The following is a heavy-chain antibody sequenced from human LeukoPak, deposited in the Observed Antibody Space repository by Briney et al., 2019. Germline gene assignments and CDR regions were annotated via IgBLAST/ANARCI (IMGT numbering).Heavy chain of an antibody. J-gene: IGHJ6*04. CDR1: GSTFSSYE. CDR3: AELGITMIGGV. Sequence: PGRSLRLACAASGSTFSSYEMNSVRHAPGKGLEWVSYISSSGSTIYYAASVKGRFTISRDNAKNSLYLQMNSLRAEDTAVYYCAELGITMIGGVWGKGTTVTISS. V-gene: IGHV3-48*03. D-gene: IGHD3-10*02. CDR2: ISSSGSTI.